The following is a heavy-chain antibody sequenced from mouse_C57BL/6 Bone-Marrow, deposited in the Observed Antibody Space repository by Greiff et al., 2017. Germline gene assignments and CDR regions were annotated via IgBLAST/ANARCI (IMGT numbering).Heavy chain of an antibody. V-gene: IGHV1-81*01. D-gene: IGHD1-1*02. CDR3: ARWGGHWYFDV. J-gene: IGHJ1*03. CDR2: IDPRSGNT. Sequence: VQPQQSGAELARPGASVKLSCKASGYTFTSYGISWVKQRTGQGLEWIGEIDPRSGNTYYNEKFKGKATLTADKSSSTAYMELRSLTSEDSAVYFCARWGGHWYFDVWGTGTTVTVSS. CDR1: GYTFTSYG.